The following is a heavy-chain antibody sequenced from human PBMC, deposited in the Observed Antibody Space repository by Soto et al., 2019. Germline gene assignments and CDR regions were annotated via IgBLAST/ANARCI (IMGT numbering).Heavy chain of an antibody. CDR2: INPTSGGT. V-gene: IGHV1-2*02. Sequence: QVQLVQSGAEVKKPGASVKVSCKASGYTFTGSQIHWVRQAPGQGLEWMGWINPTSGGTNYAQKFQGRVTMTSDTSITTAYMELNGLTSDDTAVYYCARGRTIVSPGNWGQGTLVSVSS. J-gene: IGHJ4*02. CDR3: ARGRTIVSPGN. D-gene: IGHD2-21*01. CDR1: GYTFTGSQ.